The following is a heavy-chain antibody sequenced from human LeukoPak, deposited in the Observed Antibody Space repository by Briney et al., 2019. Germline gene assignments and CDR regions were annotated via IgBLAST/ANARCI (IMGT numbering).Heavy chain of an antibody. CDR1: GYIFTTYW. J-gene: IGHJ5*02. D-gene: IGHD2-15*01. V-gene: IGHV5-51*01. CDR2: IYPGDSDT. Sequence: GESLKISCKGSGYIFTTYWIGWVRQMPGEGLEWMGIIYPGDSDTRYSPSFQGQVTISADKSISTAYLQWSSLKASDTAMYYCARQEYCSGGSCYTWFDPWGQGTLVTVSS. CDR3: ARQEYCSGGSCYTWFDP.